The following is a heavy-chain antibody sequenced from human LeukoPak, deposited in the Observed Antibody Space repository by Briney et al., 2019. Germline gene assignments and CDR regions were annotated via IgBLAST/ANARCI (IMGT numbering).Heavy chain of an antibody. Sequence: SETLSLTCTVSGGSISSYYWSWIRQPPGKGLEWIGYIYYSGSTNYNPSLKGRVTISVDTSKNQFSLKLSSVTAADTAVYYCATRARVEDYWGQGTLVTVSS. CDR1: GGSISSYY. CDR3: ATRARVEDY. D-gene: IGHD5-24*01. V-gene: IGHV4-59*01. CDR2: IYYSGST. J-gene: IGHJ4*02.